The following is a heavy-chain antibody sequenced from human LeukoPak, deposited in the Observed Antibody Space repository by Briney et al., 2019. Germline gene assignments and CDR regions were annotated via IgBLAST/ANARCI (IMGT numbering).Heavy chain of an antibody. Sequence: GGSLRLSCSASGFTFSSYTMHWVRQAPGKGLEYVSAISTNGGSTYYADSVKGRFTISRDNSKNTLYLQMSSLRAEVTAVYYCVKRASGWYFDYWGQGTLVTVSS. CDR1: GFTFSSYT. CDR2: ISTNGGST. CDR3: VKRASGWYFDY. J-gene: IGHJ4*02. D-gene: IGHD6-19*01. V-gene: IGHV3-64D*09.